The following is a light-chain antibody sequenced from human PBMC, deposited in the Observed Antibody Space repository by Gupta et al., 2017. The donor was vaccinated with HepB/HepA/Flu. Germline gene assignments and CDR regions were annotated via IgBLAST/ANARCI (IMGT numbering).Light chain of an antibody. J-gene: IGKJ4*01. CDR1: QRISSN. V-gene: IGKV3-15*01. Sequence: EIVMTQSPDTLSVSPGERATLSCRASQRISSNLDWYQKKPGQAPRLLMYGASTRATGIPDRFSGSGYATEFTLTSSRRQYEDFAVYYWQQYNNSLTFGRGTKVEIK. CDR3: QQYNNSLT. CDR2: GAS.